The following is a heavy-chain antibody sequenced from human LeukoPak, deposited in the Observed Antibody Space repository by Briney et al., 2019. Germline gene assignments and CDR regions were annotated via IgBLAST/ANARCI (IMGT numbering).Heavy chain of an antibody. J-gene: IGHJ4*02. Sequence: PGRSLRLSCAGYGFTFGDYAMSWVRQAPGKGLEWIGLIRTTSYGGTTEYAASVKGRFTISRDDSKSIAYLQMNSLKTEDTAVYYCTRDPQIDYWGQGTLVTVSS. CDR3: TRDPQIDY. CDR1: GFTFGDYA. V-gene: IGHV3-49*04. CDR2: IRTTSYGGTT.